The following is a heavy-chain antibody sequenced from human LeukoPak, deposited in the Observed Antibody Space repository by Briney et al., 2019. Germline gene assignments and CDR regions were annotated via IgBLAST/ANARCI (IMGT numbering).Heavy chain of an antibody. V-gene: IGHV1-69*05. CDR1: GGTFNSNA. CDR3: ARGRSGVPAVTYNWFDP. Sequence: ASVKVSCKASGGTFNSNAFHWVRQAPGQGLERMGGITPIFGSTKYAQKFQGRVTVTTDESTSTAYMELSDLRSDDTAVYYCARGRSGVPAVTYNWFDPWGQGTLVTVSS. D-gene: IGHD6-13*01. CDR2: ITPIFGST. J-gene: IGHJ5*02.